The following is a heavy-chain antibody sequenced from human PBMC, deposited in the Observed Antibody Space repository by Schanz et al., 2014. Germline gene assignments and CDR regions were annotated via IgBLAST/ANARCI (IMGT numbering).Heavy chain of an antibody. CDR2: IRGSGHIT. J-gene: IGHJ4*02. CDR3: AKDRDPDPGIEAAADIYYFDY. CDR1: GFTFSSYY. V-gene: IGHV3-23*04. D-gene: IGHD6-13*01. Sequence: DVQLVESGGGLVPVGWSVRLSCAVSGFTFSSYYLLLLLPSPFHVLEWVSGIRGSGHITNYADSVKGRITISRDNSKNTLYLQMNSLRAEDTAVYYCAKDRDPDPGIEAAADIYYFDYWGQGTLVTVSS.